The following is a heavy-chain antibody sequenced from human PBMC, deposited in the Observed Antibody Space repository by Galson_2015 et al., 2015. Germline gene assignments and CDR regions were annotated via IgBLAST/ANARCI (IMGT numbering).Heavy chain of an antibody. J-gene: IGHJ3*01. CDR1: GFTFSTYN. CDR3: ARRAKRSDAFDV. V-gene: IGHV3-48*01. Sequence: SLRLSCAASGFTFSTYNMIWVRQAPGKGLEYVSYITGSSSTRHYADSVKGRFTISRDNAKNSLYLRMNSLKGEDTAVYYCARRAKRSDAFDVWGQGTMV. CDR2: ITGSSSTR.